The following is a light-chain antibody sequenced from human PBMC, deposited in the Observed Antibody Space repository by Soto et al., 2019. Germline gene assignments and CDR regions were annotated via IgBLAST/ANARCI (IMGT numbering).Light chain of an antibody. CDR1: QSVRSNE. Sequence: EIVLTQSPGTLSLSPGERATLSCRASQSVRSNELAWYQQKPGQAPRLLIYGASSRATALPDRVSGSGSGKDFHLTISRLELDEFAVYYCQQYGSSPLTFGGGTKVEFK. V-gene: IGKV3-20*01. CDR2: GAS. CDR3: QQYGSSPLT. J-gene: IGKJ4*01.